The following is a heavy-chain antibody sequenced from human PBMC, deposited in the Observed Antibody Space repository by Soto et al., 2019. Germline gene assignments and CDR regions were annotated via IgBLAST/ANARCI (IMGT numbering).Heavy chain of an antibody. V-gene: IGHV3-30*04. D-gene: IGHD3-9*01. CDR3: AKDGYFDSYYFDH. CDR1: RFTFSRYA. CDR2: ISYDGRQK. Sequence: QVQLVESGGGVVQPGRSLRLSCAASRFTFSRYAMHWVRQAPGKGLEWVAVISYDGRQKHYVDSVKGRFRISRDESDNTLYLPMNSLRPADTAVYYCAKDGYFDSYYFDHWGQGTLVTVSS. J-gene: IGHJ4*02.